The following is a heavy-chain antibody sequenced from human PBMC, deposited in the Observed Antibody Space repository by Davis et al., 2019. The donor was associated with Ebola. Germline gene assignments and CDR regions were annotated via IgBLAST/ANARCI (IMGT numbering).Heavy chain of an antibody. CDR3: AKDSHWGIDY. CDR2: IKQVGSEK. D-gene: IGHD3-16*01. CDR1: GFTFSSYW. Sequence: GESLKISCAASGFTFSSYWMSWVRQAPGKGLEWVANIKQVGSEKYFVDSVKGRFTISGGNSKNTLYLQMNSLRAEDTAVYYCAKDSHWGIDYWGQGTLVTVST. V-gene: IGHV3-7*01. J-gene: IGHJ4*02.